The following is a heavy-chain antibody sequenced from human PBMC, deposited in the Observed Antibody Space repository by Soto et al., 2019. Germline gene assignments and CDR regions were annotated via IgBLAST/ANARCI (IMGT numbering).Heavy chain of an antibody. CDR2: IYYSGST. V-gene: IGHV4-59*01. CDR3: ASVVGYCSSTSGTGALDF. J-gene: IGHJ4*02. D-gene: IGHD2-2*01. CDR1: SGSISSYY. Sequence: HVQLQESGPGLVKPSETLSLTCTVSSGSISSYYWSWIRQPPGKGLEWIGYIYYSGSTNYNPSLKSRVTISVDTSKKQFSLELSSVTAADTAVYYCASVVGYCSSTSGTGALDFWGQGTLVTVSS.